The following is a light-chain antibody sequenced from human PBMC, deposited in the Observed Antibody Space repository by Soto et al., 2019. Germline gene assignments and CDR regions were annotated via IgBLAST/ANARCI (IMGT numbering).Light chain of an antibody. CDR3: CSYAGSYTWI. V-gene: IGLV2-11*01. CDR1: SSDVGGYNY. CDR2: DVS. Sequence: QSALTQPRSVSGSPGQSVTFSCTGTSSDVGGYNYVSWYQHHPGKAPKLMIYDVSKRPSGVPDRFSGSKSGNTASLTISGLQAEDEADYYCCSYAGSYTWIFGGGTQLPS. J-gene: IGLJ2*01.